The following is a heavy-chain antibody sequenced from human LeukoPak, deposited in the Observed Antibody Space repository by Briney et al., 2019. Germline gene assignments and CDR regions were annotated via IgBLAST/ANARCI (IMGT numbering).Heavy chain of an antibody. V-gene: IGHV3-30*03. Sequence: QPGRSLRLSCAASGFTFSTYGMHWVRQAPGKGLEWVAVISNVGSNKLYGDSVKGRFTISRDNSENTLYLQMNSLRAEDTAVYYCARSDADMAAWGQGTLVTVSS. CDR1: GFTFSTYG. CDR3: ARSDADMAA. J-gene: IGHJ5*02. CDR2: ISNVGSNK. D-gene: IGHD2-15*01.